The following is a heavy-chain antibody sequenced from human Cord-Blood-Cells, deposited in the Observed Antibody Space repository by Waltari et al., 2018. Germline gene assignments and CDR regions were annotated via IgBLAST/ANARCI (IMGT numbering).Heavy chain of an antibody. Sequence: QVQLQESGPGLVKPSQTLSLTCTVSGGSISSGSYYWSWNRQPAGKGLEWIGYIYTSGSTNYNPSLKSRVTISVDTSKNQFSLKLSSVTAADTAVYYCARRIAAAGTIYYYGMDVWGQGTTVTVSS. CDR1: GGSISSGSYY. V-gene: IGHV4-61*09. CDR2: IYTSGST. CDR3: ARRIAAAGTIYYYGMDV. J-gene: IGHJ6*02. D-gene: IGHD6-13*01.